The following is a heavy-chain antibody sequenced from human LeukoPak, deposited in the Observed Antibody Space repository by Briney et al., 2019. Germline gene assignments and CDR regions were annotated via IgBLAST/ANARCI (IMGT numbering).Heavy chain of an antibody. CDR1: GFTFSSYG. D-gene: IGHD5-24*01. J-gene: IGHJ5*02. V-gene: IGHV3-33*01. Sequence: GGSLRLSCAASGFTFSSYGIHWVRQAPGKGLEWVAVIWYDASDRYYADSVKGRFTISRDNSKNTLFLQMNSLRDDDTAVYYCVRGVGVSRFNYFDPWGQGTLVVVTS. CDR2: IWYDASDR. CDR3: VRGVGVSRFNYFDP.